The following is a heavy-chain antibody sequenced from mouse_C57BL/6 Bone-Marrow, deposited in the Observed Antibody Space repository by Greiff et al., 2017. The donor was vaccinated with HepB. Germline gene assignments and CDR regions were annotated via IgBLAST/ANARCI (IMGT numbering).Heavy chain of an antibody. CDR1: GYTFTSYW. Sequence: QVHVKQPGAELVKPGASVKMSCKASGYTFTSYWITWVKQRPGQGLEWIGDIYPGSGSTNYNEKFKSKATLTVDTSSSTAYMQLSSLTSEDSAVYYCARNGLSGYWFAYWGQGTLVTVSA. CDR3: ARNGLSGYWFAY. D-gene: IGHD3-2*02. V-gene: IGHV1-55*01. CDR2: IYPGSGST. J-gene: IGHJ3*01.